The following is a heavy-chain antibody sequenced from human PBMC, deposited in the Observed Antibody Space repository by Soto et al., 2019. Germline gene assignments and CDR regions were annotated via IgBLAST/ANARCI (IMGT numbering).Heavy chain of an antibody. CDR3: ASHYGSGSFNWLDP. J-gene: IGHJ5*02. Sequence: EVQLLESGGGLVQPEGSLRLSCAGSGFTFSSHGMTWFRQAPGKGLDWVSAISGSGDGTFYADSVKGRFTISRDNSKNTLYLQMNSLRAEVTAIYYCASHYGSGSFNWLDPWGQGTLVTVSS. CDR1: GFTFSSHG. CDR2: ISGSGDGT. D-gene: IGHD3-10*01. V-gene: IGHV3-23*01.